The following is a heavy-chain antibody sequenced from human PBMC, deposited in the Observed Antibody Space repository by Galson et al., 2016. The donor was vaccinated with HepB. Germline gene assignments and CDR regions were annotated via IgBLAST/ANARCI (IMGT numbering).Heavy chain of an antibody. V-gene: IGHV3-23*01. D-gene: IGHD3-10*01. CDR1: GFTFSNYA. Sequence: SLRLSCAASGFTFSNYAMGWVRQAPGNGLEWVSAISGGGETTVDADSVKGRSTISRDSSRNTLYLQMNSLSAEDTAVYYCAKSGVESAVYLFSGRYFDYWGQGTLVNVSS. J-gene: IGHJ4*02. CDR3: AKSGVESAVYLFSGRYFDY. CDR2: ISGGGETT.